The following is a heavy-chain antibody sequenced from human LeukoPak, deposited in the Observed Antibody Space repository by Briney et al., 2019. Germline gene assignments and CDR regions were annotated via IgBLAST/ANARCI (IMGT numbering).Heavy chain of an antibody. CDR3: ASWYYYGSGSPFFDY. Sequence: PSETLSLTCTVSGGSISSNNYTWGWIRQPPGKGLEWIGSIYYSGSTFYHPSLKSRVTISIDTSKNQFSLKLSPVTAADTAVYYCASWYYYGSGSPFFDYWGQGTLVTVSS. J-gene: IGHJ4*02. CDR2: IYYSGST. CDR1: GGSISSNNYT. D-gene: IGHD3-10*01. V-gene: IGHV4-39*01.